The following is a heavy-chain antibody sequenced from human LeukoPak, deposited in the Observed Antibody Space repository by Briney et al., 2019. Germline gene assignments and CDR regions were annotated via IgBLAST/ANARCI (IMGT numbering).Heavy chain of an antibody. D-gene: IGHD2/OR15-2a*01. CDR1: GFTFSSHW. Sequence: AGGSLRLSCAASGFTFSSHWMSWVRQAPGKGLEWVAIIKQDGSEKYYLDSVKGRFTISRDNAKNSLSLQMSSLRAEDTAVYYCAGAILSTSSHGYWGQGTLVTVSS. V-gene: IGHV3-7*01. J-gene: IGHJ4*02. CDR2: IKQDGSEK. CDR3: AGAILSTSSHGY.